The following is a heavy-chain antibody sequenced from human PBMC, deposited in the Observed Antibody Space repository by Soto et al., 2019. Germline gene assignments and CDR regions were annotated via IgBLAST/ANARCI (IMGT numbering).Heavy chain of an antibody. V-gene: IGHV4-59*01. Sequence: QVQLQESGPGLVKPSETLSLTCTVSGGSISSYYWSWIRQPPGKGLEWIGYIYYSGSTNYNPSLKSPVTISVDTSKNQFSLTLSSVTAADTAVSSCARGMVTFGGVIVNLDAVDIWGQGTMVTVSS. CDR2: IYYSGST. J-gene: IGHJ3*02. D-gene: IGHD3-16*02. CDR1: GGSISSYY. CDR3: ARGMVTFGGVIVNLDAVDI.